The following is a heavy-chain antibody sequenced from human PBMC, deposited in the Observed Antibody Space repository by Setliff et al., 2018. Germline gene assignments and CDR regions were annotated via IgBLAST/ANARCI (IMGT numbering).Heavy chain of an antibody. D-gene: IGHD6-13*01. V-gene: IGHV4-59*12. CDR1: GASISSYY. CDR2: IYYGGTT. CDR3: ARAGQLDYFQH. Sequence: PSETLSLTCTVSGASISSYYWSWIRQPPGKGLEWIGYIYYGGTTNYNPSLKSRVTISLDTSKNQFSLKLTSVTAADTAVYYCARAGQLDYFQHWGQGTLVTVSS. J-gene: IGHJ1*01.